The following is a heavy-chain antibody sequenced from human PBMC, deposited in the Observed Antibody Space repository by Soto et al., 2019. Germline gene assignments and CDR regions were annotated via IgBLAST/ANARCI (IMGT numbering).Heavy chain of an antibody. CDR3: ARGGQRGYYKDLGYYYGMDV. CDR2: IIPIFGTA. V-gene: IGHV1-69*01. D-gene: IGHD3-9*01. Sequence: QVQLVQSGAEVKKPGSSVKVSCKASGGTFSSYAISWVRQAPGQGLEWMGGIIPIFGTANYAQKFQGRVTITADESTSTAYMELSNLRSEDTAVYYCARGGQRGYYKDLGYYYGMDVWGQGTTVTVSS. CDR1: GGTFSSYA. J-gene: IGHJ6*02.